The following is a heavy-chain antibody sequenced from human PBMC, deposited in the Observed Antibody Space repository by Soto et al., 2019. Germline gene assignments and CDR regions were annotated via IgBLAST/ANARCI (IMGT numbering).Heavy chain of an antibody. V-gene: IGHV4-34*01. CDR1: GGSFSGYY. CDR3: ASIANRHSYAYWVY. Sequence: PSETLSLTCAVYGGSFSGYYWSWIRQPPGKGLEWIGEINHSGSTNYNPSLKSRVTISVDTSKNQFSLKLSSVTAEATAVYYCASIANRHSYAYWVYWGHGTLVTVSS. D-gene: IGHD5-18*01. J-gene: IGHJ4*01. CDR2: INHSGST.